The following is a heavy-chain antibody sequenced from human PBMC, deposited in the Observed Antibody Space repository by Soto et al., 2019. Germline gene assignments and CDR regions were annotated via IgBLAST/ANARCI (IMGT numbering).Heavy chain of an antibody. J-gene: IGHJ6*02. V-gene: IGHV4-31*03. D-gene: IGHD6-6*01. CDR3: ARESRRYTSSVGFYNGMDV. Sequence: TLSLTCNVSGGSITRGGYYWTWIRQHPGKGLEWIGYIYNSGSRYYNPSLKSRLTISMDTSNNQFSLRMTSVTAADTAIYYCARESRRYTSSVGFYNGMDVWGHGTTVTV. CDR2: IYNSGSR. CDR1: GGSITRGGYY.